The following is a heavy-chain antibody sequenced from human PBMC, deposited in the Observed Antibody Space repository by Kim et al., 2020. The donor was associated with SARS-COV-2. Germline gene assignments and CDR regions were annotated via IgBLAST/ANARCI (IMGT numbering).Heavy chain of an antibody. D-gene: IGHD3-10*01. V-gene: IGHV1-69*13. CDR2: IIPIFGTA. CDR1: GGTFSSYA. J-gene: IGHJ3*02. Sequence: SVKVSCKASGGTFSSYAISWVRQAPGQGLEWMGGIIPIFGTANYAQKFQGRVTITADESTSTAYMELSSLRSEDTAVYYCARPMVRGAAFDIWGQGTMVTVSS. CDR3: ARPMVRGAAFDI.